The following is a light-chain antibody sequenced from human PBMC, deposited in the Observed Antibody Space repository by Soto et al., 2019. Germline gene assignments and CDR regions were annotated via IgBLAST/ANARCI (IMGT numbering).Light chain of an antibody. V-gene: IGKV3-15*01. CDR1: QSVNSK. CDR2: GAS. J-gene: IGKJ1*01. CDR3: QQYNNWPQT. Sequence: EKVMTQSPSTLSVSPGERATLSCRASQSVNSKLAWYQQKPGQAPRLLIYGASTRATVIPARFSGSESGTEFTLTISSLQSEDFAVYYCQQYNNWPQTFGQGTKVDIK.